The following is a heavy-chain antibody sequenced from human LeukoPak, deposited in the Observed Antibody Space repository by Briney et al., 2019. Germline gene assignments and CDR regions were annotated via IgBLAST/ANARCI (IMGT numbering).Heavy chain of an antibody. Sequence: SETLSLTCTVSGGSISSYYWSWIRQPAGKGLEWIGRIYTSGSTNYNPSLKSRVTMSVDTSKNQFSLKLSSVTAADTAVYYCARAFEYYDILTGPRGDAFDIWGQGTMVTVSS. J-gene: IGHJ3*02. CDR2: IYTSGST. CDR1: GGSISSYY. V-gene: IGHV4-4*07. D-gene: IGHD3-9*01. CDR3: ARAFEYYDILTGPRGDAFDI.